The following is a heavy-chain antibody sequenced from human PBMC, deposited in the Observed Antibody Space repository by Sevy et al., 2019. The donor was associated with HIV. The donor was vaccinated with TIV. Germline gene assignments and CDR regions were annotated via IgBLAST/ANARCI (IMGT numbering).Heavy chain of an antibody. CDR3: ARDCPGITVAGTAIDY. CDR1: GFTFSSYE. J-gene: IGHJ4*02. Sequence: GGSLRLSCAASGFTFSSYEMNWVRQAPGKGLEWISYITLSGSTMYYADSVKGRFTISRDNAKNSLYLQMNSLRAEDTAVYYCARDCPGITVAGTAIDYWGQGTLVTVSS. D-gene: IGHD6-19*01. V-gene: IGHV3-48*03. CDR2: ITLSGSTM.